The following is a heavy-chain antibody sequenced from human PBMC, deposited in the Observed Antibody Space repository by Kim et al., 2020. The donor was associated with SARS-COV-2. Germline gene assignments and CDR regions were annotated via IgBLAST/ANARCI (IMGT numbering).Heavy chain of an antibody. J-gene: IGHJ6*02. Sequence: SETLSLTCAVYGGSFSGYYWSWIRQPPGKGLEWIGEINHSGSTNYNPSLKSRVTISVDTSKNQFSLKLSSVTAADTAVYYCARGREEGWLQFSASGWDYYYGMDVWGQGTTVTVSS. CDR3: ARGREEGWLQFSASGWDYYYGMDV. D-gene: IGHD5-12*01. CDR2: INHSGST. V-gene: IGHV4-34*01. CDR1: GGSFSGYY.